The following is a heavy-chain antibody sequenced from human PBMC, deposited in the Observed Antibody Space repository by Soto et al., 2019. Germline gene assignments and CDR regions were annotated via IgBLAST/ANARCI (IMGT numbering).Heavy chain of an antibody. CDR1: GFTFTNHA. CDR2: ISGSGDST. J-gene: IGHJ4*02. Sequence: EVQLLESGGGFGQPGGSLRLSCAASGFTFTNHAMSWVRQAPGKGLEWLSAISGSGDSTYYAESVKGRFTISRDNSKNTLYLQMNSLGAEDTAVYYCASRIYYESSGYYYWYYFDFWGQGTLVTVSS. V-gene: IGHV3-23*01. D-gene: IGHD3-22*01. CDR3: ASRIYYESSGYYYWYYFDF.